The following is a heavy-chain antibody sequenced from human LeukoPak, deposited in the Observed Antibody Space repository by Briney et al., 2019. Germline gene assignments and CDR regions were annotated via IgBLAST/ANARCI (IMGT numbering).Heavy chain of an antibody. CDR3: ARRFGERLYSNNDAFDS. CDR1: GYPFSKYW. V-gene: IGHV5-51*01. J-gene: IGHJ4*02. CDR2: IYPGDSDT. D-gene: IGHD4-11*01. Sequence: GEPLQISFQASGYPFSKYWIGWVRPMPGKGREWMGIIYPGDSDTRYSTSFQGEVTISVDKSIKTTYLQRRRLEASDTAMYYCARRFGERLYSNNDAFDSWGQGTLVTVSS.